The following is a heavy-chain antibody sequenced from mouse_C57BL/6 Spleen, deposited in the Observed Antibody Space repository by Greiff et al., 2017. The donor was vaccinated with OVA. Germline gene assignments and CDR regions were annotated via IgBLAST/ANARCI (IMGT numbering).Heavy chain of an antibody. V-gene: IGHV1-50*01. J-gene: IGHJ2*01. CDR2: IDPSDSYT. CDR1: GYTFTSYW. CDR3: ARYSY. Sequence: QLQQPGAELVKPGASVKLSCKASGYTFTSYWMQWVKQRPGQGLEWIGEIDPSDSYTNYNQKFKGKATLTVDTSSSTAYMQLSSLTSEDSAVYYCARYSYWGQGTTLTVSS.